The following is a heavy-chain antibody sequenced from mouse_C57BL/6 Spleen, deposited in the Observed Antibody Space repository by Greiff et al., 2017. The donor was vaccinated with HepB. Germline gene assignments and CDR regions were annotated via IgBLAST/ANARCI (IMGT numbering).Heavy chain of an antibody. CDR3: ARDYYGKPSAMDY. CDR2: INPSNGGT. J-gene: IGHJ4*01. CDR1: GYTFTSYW. D-gene: IGHD1-1*01. V-gene: IGHV1-53*01. Sequence: VKLMESGTELVKPGASVKLSCKASGYTFTSYWMHWVKQRPGQGLEWIGNINPSNGGTNYNEKFKSKATLTVDKSSSTAYMQLSSLTSEDSAVYYCARDYYGKPSAMDYWAQGTSVTVSS.